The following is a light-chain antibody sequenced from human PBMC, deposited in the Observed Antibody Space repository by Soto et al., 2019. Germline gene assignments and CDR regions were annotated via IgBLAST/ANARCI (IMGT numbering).Light chain of an antibody. J-gene: IGKJ4*01. CDR3: HKYDNSPLT. Sequence: ELAMTQSPGTLSVSAGDRATLSCRASQTVSSSYLAWYQQKPGQAPRILIYGESTRAAGIPDRLSGGGSGTDLTLTISRLEPEDFALYYCHKYDNSPLTCGGGTKVDIK. CDR1: QTVSSSY. V-gene: IGKV3-20*01. CDR2: GES.